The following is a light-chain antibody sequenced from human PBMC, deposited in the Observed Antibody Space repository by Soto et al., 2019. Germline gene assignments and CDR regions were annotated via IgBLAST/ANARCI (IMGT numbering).Light chain of an antibody. J-gene: IGLJ1*01. CDR1: SNDVGGYDY. CDR3: SSYTSSNTLEV. CDR2: EVS. Sequence: QSALTQPPSASGSPGQSVTVSCTGTSNDVGGYDYVSWFQQHPGKAPKLMIYEVSYRPSGVSNRFSGSKSGNMASLTISGLQAEDEADYYCSSYTSSNTLEVFGSGTKLTVL. V-gene: IGLV2-14*01.